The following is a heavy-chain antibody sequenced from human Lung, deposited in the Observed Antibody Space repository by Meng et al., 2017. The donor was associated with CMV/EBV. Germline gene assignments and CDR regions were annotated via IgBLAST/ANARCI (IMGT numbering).Heavy chain of an antibody. Sequence: TCAGSGGSIRSRSWWSWVRQPPGKGLEWIGEIYHSGSTNYNPSLKSRVTISVDKSKNQFSLKLSSVTAADTAVYYCARDSGYQQGLDYWGQGTLVTVSS. CDR2: IYHSGST. V-gene: IGHV4-4*02. D-gene: IGHD6-13*01. CDR1: GGSIRSRSW. J-gene: IGHJ4*02. CDR3: ARDSGYQQGLDY.